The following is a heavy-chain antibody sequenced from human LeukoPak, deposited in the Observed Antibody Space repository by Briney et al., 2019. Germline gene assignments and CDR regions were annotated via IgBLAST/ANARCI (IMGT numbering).Heavy chain of an antibody. J-gene: IGHJ6*03. Sequence: GGSLRLSCTASGFTFGDYAMSWFRQAPGKGLEWVGFIRSKAYGGTTEYAASVKGRFTISRDDSKSIAYLQMNSLKTEDTAVYYCTRDRSEWDHGGDYYYYYMDVWGKGTTVTVSS. CDR1: GFTFGDYA. D-gene: IGHD1-26*01. V-gene: IGHV3-49*03. CDR2: IRSKAYGGTT. CDR3: TRDRSEWDHGGDYYYYYMDV.